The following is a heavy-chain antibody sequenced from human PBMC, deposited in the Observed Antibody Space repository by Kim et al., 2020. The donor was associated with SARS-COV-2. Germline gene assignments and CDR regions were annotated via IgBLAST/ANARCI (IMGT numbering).Heavy chain of an antibody. CDR1: GFTFSSYG. CDR3: ASGSTGYFCDKVDY. V-gene: IGHV3-74*01. D-gene: IGHD3-10*01. J-gene: IGHJ4*02. Sequence: GGSLRLSCVASGFTFSSYGMHWVRQAPGKGLEWVSLVKNDGSSKNYGDSVKGRFTISRDNSRNTLYLQMNSLRAEDTAVYYCASGSTGYFCDKVDYWGQG. CDR2: VKNDGSSK.